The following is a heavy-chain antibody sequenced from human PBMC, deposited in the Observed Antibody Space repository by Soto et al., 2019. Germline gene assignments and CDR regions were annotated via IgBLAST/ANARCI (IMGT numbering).Heavy chain of an antibody. CDR3: ARGPRGMYHHDY. CDR1: GFTFSGDW. J-gene: IGHJ4*02. D-gene: IGHD2-15*01. CDR2: INMDGSST. Sequence: EVQLVESGGGLVQPGGSLRLSCAASGFTFSGDWMHWVRQAAGKGLVWVSRINMDGSSTNYADSVKGRFTISRDNAKNTLYLRINSLRVDDTAVYYCARGPRGMYHHDYWGQGALVTVSS. V-gene: IGHV3-74*01.